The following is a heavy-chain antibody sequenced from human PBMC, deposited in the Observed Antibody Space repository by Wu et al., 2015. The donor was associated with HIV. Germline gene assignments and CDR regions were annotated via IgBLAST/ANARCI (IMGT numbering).Heavy chain of an antibody. Sequence: QVQLVQSGADGEEAWVLGXGLCKALRHFSSYAISWVRQAPGQGLEWMGGIIPIFGTANYAQKFQGRVTITTDESTSTAYMELSSLRSEDTAVYYCARVLYSSSHRAVAGDVGAFDIWGQGTMVTVSS. CDR2: IIPIFGTA. D-gene: IGHD6-13*01. J-gene: IGHJ3*02. V-gene: IGHV1-69*05. CDR1: RHFSSYA. CDR3: ARVLYSSSHRAVAGDVGAFDI.